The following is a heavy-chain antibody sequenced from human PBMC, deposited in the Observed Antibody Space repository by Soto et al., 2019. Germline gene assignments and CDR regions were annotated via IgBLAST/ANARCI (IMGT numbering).Heavy chain of an antibody. CDR1: GYIFSDYG. CDR2: ISGYSGNA. V-gene: IGHV1-18*04. Sequence: QVQVMQSGAEVKKPGDSVKDSCKTPGYIFSDYGINWVRQAPGQGLEWMGWISGYSGNANLAQKFQGRVTMTTDKSTRTAYMELRRLRSDDTAVYYCAKRTSGTTWGESDYWGQGTLVTVSS. CDR3: AKRTSGTTWGESDY. J-gene: IGHJ4*02. D-gene: IGHD4-17*01.